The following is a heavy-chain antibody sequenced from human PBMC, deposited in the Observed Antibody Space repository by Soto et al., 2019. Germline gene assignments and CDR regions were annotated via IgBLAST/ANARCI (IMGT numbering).Heavy chain of an antibody. J-gene: IGHJ4*02. CDR1: GFSLSTSGMC. Sequence: GSGPTLVNPTQTLTLTCTFSGFSLSTSGMCVSWIRQPPGKALEWLALIDWDDDKYYSTSLKTRLTISKDTSKNQVVLTMTNMDPVDTATYYCARIREYYYDSSGYYFDYWGQGTLVTVPQ. CDR3: ARIREYYYDSSGYYFDY. D-gene: IGHD3-22*01. V-gene: IGHV2-70*01. CDR2: IDWDDDK.